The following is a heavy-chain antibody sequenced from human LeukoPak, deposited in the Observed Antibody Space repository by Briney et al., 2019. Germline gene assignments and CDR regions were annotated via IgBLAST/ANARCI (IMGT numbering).Heavy chain of an antibody. J-gene: IGHJ3*02. CDR3: ARDLVATIREAFDI. Sequence: PSETLSLTCAVYGGSFSGYYGSWIRQPPGKGLEWIGEINHSGSTNYNPSLKSRVTISVDTSKNLFSLKLSSVTAADTAVYYCARDLVATIREAFDIWGQGTMVTVSS. CDR2: INHSGST. D-gene: IGHD5-12*01. V-gene: IGHV4-34*01. CDR1: GGSFSGYY.